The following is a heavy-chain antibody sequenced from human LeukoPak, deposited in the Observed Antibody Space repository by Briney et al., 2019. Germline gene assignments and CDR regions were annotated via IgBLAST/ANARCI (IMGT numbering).Heavy chain of an antibody. V-gene: IGHV3-20*04. CDR1: GFIFADHG. Sequence: RPGGSLRLSCAASGFIFADHGMAWVRQVPGKGLEWVSGTNWDGGRTGYGDAVKGRFTISRDNNKNSLYLQMNSLRGEDTALYYCAGGDSSGWYFDIWGRGTLVTVSS. D-gene: IGHD6-19*01. CDR2: TNWDGGRT. J-gene: IGHJ2*01. CDR3: AGGDSSGWYFDI.